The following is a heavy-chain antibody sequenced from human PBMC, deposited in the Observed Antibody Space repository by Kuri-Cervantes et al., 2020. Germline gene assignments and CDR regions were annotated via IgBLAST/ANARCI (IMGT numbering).Heavy chain of an antibody. CDR3: AREKMVRGVISRVWFDP. Sequence: GSLRLSCSVSGDTITSYNWWSWVRQSPGKGLEWIGEIFQSGSTNYNPSLKSRVTISVDTSKNQFSLKLSSVTAADTAVYYCAREKMVRGVISRVWFDPWGQGTLVTVSS. CDR2: IFQSGST. J-gene: IGHJ5*02. D-gene: IGHD3-10*01. CDR1: GDTITSYNW. V-gene: IGHV4-4*02.